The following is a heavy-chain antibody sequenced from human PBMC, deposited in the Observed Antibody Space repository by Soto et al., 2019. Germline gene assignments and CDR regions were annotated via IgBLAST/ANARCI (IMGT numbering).Heavy chain of an antibody. V-gene: IGHV1-18*01. CDR2: IGAYNGNR. J-gene: IGHJ4*02. CDR3: ARVIRVASMDH. D-gene: IGHD5-12*01. CDR1: GYNFRNYG. Sequence: QVQLVQSGAEVKKSGASVKVSCKASGYNFRNYGITWLRQAPGQGLEWMGWIGAYNGNRKYLQKLQGRVTMTTYTSTNTANMELTSLKSADTAVYYCARVIRVASMDHWGQGTQVTVSS.